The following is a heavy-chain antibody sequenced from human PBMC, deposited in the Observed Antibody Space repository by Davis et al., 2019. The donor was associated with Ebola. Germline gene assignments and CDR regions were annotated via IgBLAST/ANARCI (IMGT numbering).Heavy chain of an antibody. J-gene: IGHJ4*02. D-gene: IGHD3-16*01. CDR1: PFTFRSYG. Sequence: PGGSLRPSCPASPFTFRSYGMTWVRQAPGKGLECVSAIVVRGTTDYADSVKGRFTISRDNSKNTLYLQMYYLTTEDTALYICASDGAHWGQGTLVTVSS. V-gene: IGHV3-23*01. CDR3: ASDGAH. CDR2: IVVRGTT.